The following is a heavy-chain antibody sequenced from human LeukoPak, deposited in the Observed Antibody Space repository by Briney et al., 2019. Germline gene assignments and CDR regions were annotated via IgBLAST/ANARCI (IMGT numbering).Heavy chain of an antibody. CDR2: IYTSGST. CDR1: GGSISSGSYY. Sequence: SQTLSLTCTVSGGSISSGSYYWSWIRQPAGKGLEWIGRIYTSGSTNYNPSLKSRVTISVDTSKNQFSLKLSSVTAADTAVYYCARGRRIYYYYMDVWGKGTTVTVSS. V-gene: IGHV4-61*02. CDR3: ARGRRIYYYYMDV. J-gene: IGHJ6*03.